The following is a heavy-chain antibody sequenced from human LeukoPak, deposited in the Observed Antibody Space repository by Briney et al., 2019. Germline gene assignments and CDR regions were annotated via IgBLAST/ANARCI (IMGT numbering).Heavy chain of an antibody. V-gene: IGHV4-59*01. J-gene: IGHJ4*02. CDR3: ARRRYYDSSGYNPTYYFDY. Sequence: SETLSLTCTLSGDSFIGSYWSWIRQAPGKGLEWIGYIYYPVDTNYNPSLQSRFTMSVDISKKQFSLRLTSVTAAETAVYYCARRRYYDSSGYNPTYYFDYWGQAILVTVSS. CDR2: IYYPVDT. D-gene: IGHD3-22*01. CDR1: GDSFIGSY.